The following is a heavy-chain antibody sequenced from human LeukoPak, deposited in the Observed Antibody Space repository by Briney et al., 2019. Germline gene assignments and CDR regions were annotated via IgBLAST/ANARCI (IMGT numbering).Heavy chain of an antibody. CDR2: IYYSGST. D-gene: IGHD5-12*01. V-gene: IGHV4-31*03. CDR3: AKDVGGYSGYQIDY. J-gene: IGHJ4*02. Sequence: SETLSLTCTVSGGSISSGGYYWSWIRQHPGKGLEWIGYIYYSGSTYYNPSLKSRVTISVDTSKNQFSLKLSSVTAADTAVYYCAKDVGGYSGYQIDYWGQGTLVTVSS. CDR1: GGSISSGGYY.